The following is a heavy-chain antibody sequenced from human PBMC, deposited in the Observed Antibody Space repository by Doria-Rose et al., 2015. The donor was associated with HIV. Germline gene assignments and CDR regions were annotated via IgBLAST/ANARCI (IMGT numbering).Heavy chain of an antibody. D-gene: IGHD3-3*01. CDR2: TYSTGTI. CDR3: ARMGSYRELDY. J-gene: IGHJ4*02. Sequence: GEVLESLGCTYSTGTIDYGTSLKSRLNMAVDTSKDQFSLKLSFVTVADTAVYYCARMGSYRELDYWGQGALVIVSA. V-gene: IGHV4-31*02.